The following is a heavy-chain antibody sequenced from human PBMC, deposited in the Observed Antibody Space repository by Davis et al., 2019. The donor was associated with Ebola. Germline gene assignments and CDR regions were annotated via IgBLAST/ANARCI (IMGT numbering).Heavy chain of an antibody. CDR2: IYHSGST. J-gene: IGHJ6*02. CDR1: GGSFSGYY. CDR3: AREPFVNSGYGYGMDV. V-gene: IGHV4-34*01. Sequence: MPSETLSLTCAVYGGSFSGYYWSWIRQPPGKGLEWIGEIYHSGSTNYNPSLKSRVTLSVDTSKNQFSLKLSSVTAADTAVYYCAREPFVNSGYGYGMDVWGQGTTVTVSS. D-gene: IGHD5-12*01.